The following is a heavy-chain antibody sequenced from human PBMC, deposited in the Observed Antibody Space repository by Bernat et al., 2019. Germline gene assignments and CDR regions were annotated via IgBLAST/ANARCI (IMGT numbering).Heavy chain of an antibody. V-gene: IGHV1-69*02. CDR2: IIPILGIA. D-gene: IGHD2-21*02. Sequence: QVQLVQSGAEVKKPGSSVKVSCKASGGTFSSYTISWVRQAPGQGLEWMGRIIPILGIANYAQKFQGRVTITADKSTSTAYMELSSLRSEETAVYYCARVGCGGDCYYYYGMDVWGQGTTVTVSS. CDR3: ARVGCGGDCYYYYGMDV. J-gene: IGHJ6*02. CDR1: GGTFSSYT.